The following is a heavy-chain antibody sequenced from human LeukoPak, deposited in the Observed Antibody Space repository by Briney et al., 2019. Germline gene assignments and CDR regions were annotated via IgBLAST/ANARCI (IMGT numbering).Heavy chain of an antibody. Sequence: GGSLRLSCSASGFTLTNYAMSWVRRAPGKGLEWVAVISYDGSNKYYADSVKGRFTISRDNSKNTLYLQMNSLRAEDTAVYYCAKVYDYGDYGAAFDIWGQGTMVTVSS. CDR2: ISYDGSNK. V-gene: IGHV3-30*18. CDR1: GFTLTNYA. CDR3: AKVYDYGDYGAAFDI. J-gene: IGHJ3*02. D-gene: IGHD4-17*01.